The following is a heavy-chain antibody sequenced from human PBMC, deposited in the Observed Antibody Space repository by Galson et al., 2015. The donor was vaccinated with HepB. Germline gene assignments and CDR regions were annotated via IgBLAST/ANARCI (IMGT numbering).Heavy chain of an antibody. CDR2: IQQKGSEK. CDR1: GFSFSDYL. CDR3: TRMGGLGWQRTPNWFGA. J-gene: IGHJ5*01. V-gene: IGHV3-7*01. D-gene: IGHD3-16*01. Sequence: SLRLSCAASGFSFSDYLMGWVRQAPGKGLEWVANIQQKGSEKDYVDAVKGRFVISRDNAHNSLYLQMDSLRVEDTAVYYCTRMGGLGWQRTPNWFGAWGHGTLVTVSS.